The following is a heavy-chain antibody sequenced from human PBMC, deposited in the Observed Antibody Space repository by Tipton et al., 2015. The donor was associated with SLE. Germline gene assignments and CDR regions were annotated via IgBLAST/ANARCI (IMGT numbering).Heavy chain of an antibody. D-gene: IGHD6-13*01. V-gene: IGHV3-7*01. CDR1: GFTFSSYW. Sequence: SLRLSCAASGFTFSSYWMSWVRQAPGKGLEWVANIKQDGSEKYYVDSVKGRFTISRDNAKNSLYLQMNSLRAEDTAVYYCARSLRIIAAVGGAFDIWGQGTMVTVSS. CDR2: IKQDGSEK. CDR3: ARSLRIIAAVGGAFDI. J-gene: IGHJ3*02.